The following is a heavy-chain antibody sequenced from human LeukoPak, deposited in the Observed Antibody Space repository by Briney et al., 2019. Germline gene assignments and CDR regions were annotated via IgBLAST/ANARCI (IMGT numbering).Heavy chain of an antibody. D-gene: IGHD4-23*01. Sequence: GGSLRLSCAASGFTFSSYAMSWVRQAPGKGLEWVSAISGSGGSTYYADSVKGRFTVSRDNSKNTLYLQMNSLRAEDTAVYYCAKGTTVVTGLYGMDVWGQGTTVTVSS. CDR3: AKGTTVVTGLYGMDV. CDR2: ISGSGGST. CDR1: GFTFSSYA. J-gene: IGHJ6*02. V-gene: IGHV3-23*01.